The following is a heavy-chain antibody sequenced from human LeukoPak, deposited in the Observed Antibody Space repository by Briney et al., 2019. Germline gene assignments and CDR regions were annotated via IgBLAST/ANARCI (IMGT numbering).Heavy chain of an antibody. CDR2: IWYDGCNK. J-gene: IGHJ4*02. CDR3: AKYLLVVIDYFDY. Sequence: GGSLRLSCAASGFTFSSYGMHWVRQAPGKGLEWVAVIWYDGCNKYYADSVKGRFTISRDNSKNTLYLQMNSLRAEDTAVYYCAKYLLVVIDYFDYWGQGTLVTVSS. V-gene: IGHV3-33*06. D-gene: IGHD3-22*01. CDR1: GFTFSSYG.